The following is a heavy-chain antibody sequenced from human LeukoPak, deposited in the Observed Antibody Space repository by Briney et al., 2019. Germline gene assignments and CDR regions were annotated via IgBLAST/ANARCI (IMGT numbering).Heavy chain of an antibody. CDR2: INPNSGGT. J-gene: IGHJ4*02. V-gene: IGHV1-2*02. CDR1: GYTFTGYY. Sequence: ASVKVSCKASGYTFTGYYMHWVRQAPGQGLEWMGWINPNSGGTNYAQKFQGRVTMTRDTSISTAYMELSRLRSDDTAVYYCARPYYYGSGSYPYMGYWGQGTLVTVSS. D-gene: IGHD3-10*01. CDR3: ARPYYYGSGSYPYMGY.